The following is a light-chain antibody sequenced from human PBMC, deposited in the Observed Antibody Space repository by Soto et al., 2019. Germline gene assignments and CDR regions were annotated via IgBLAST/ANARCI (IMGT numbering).Light chain of an antibody. J-gene: IGKJ2*01. Sequence: EIVMTQSPATLSVSPGERATLSCRASQRVSSNLAWYRQKPGQVPRLLIYGASTRPTGIPARFSGSGSGTEFTLTISSLQSEDFAVYYCQQYNNWPWYTFGQGTKLEIK. CDR2: GAS. V-gene: IGKV3-15*01. CDR3: QQYNNWPWYT. CDR1: QRVSSN.